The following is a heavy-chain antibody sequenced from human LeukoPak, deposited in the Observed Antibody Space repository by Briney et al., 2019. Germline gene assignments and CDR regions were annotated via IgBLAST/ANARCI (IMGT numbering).Heavy chain of an antibody. CDR2: ISWNSGSI. D-gene: IGHD2-15*01. CDR1: GFTFDDYA. J-gene: IGHJ4*02. CDR3: ARTPSYCSGGRCYVSHYFDY. Sequence: PGRSLRLSRAASGFTFDDYAMHWVRQAPGKGLEWVSGISWNSGSIGYADSVKGRSTISRDNAKNSLYLQMNSLRAEDTASYYCARTPSYCSGGRCYVSHYFDYWGQGTLATVSS. V-gene: IGHV3-9*01.